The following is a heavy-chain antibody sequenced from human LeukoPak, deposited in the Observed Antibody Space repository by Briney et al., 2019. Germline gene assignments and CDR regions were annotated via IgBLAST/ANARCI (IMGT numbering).Heavy chain of an antibody. CDR1: GGSISSTRCY. J-gene: IGHJ4*02. D-gene: IGHD4-11*01. CDR3: ARYWGYNSNRSLDS. V-gene: IGHV4-39*01. CDR2: IYYSGTT. Sequence: SETLSLTCTVSGGSISSTRCYWGWIRQPPGKGLEWIGSIYYSGTTYNNPSLKSRVTISIDTSKNQFSLKLRSVTAADTALYYCARYWGYNSNRSLDSWGQGDLVTVSS.